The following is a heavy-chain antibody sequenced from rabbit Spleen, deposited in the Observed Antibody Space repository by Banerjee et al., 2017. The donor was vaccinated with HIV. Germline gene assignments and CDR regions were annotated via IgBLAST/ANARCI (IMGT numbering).Heavy chain of an antibody. CDR3: ARKASSNDDFGLDL. D-gene: IGHD1-1*01. V-gene: IGHV1S45*01. CDR2: IYIGSSGST. Sequence: QEQLEESGGDLVKPGGTLTLTCKASGFSFSSNVMCWVRQAPGKGLEWIACIYIGSSGSTYYASWAKGRFTISKTSSTTVTLQMTSLTAADTATYFCARKASSNDDFGLDLWGPGTLVTVS. CDR1: GFSFSSNV. J-gene: IGHJ3*01.